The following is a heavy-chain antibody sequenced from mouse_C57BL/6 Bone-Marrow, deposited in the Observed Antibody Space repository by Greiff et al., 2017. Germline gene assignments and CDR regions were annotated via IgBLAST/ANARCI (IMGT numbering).Heavy chain of an antibody. CDR1: GFTFSDYG. Sequence: EVKLVESGGGLVQPGGSLKISCAASGFTFSDYGMAWVRQAPRKGPEWVAFISNLAYSIYYADTVTGRYTFSGENAKNTLYLEMSRLRAEDTTTYYGARRHSNQGAMYYWGVRDSETLSS. D-gene: IGHD2-5*01. V-gene: IGHV5-15*01. J-gene: IGHJ4*01. CDR2: ISNLAYSI. CDR3: ARRHSNQGAMYY.